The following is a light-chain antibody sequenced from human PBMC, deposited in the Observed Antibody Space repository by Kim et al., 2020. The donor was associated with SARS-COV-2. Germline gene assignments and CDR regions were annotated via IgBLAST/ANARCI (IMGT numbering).Light chain of an antibody. J-gene: IGLJ2*01. V-gene: IGLV2-8*01. Sequence: QYVTHPGTAPSSDVGGHVYASWYEHPPGKAPNLLIYDDLERPSGVPDRFSGSKSGITASLPVSGLQADDEDHYYCSSYAGNNNLIFGGGTQLNVL. CDR1: SSDVGGHVY. CDR3: SSYAGNNNLI. CDR2: DDL.